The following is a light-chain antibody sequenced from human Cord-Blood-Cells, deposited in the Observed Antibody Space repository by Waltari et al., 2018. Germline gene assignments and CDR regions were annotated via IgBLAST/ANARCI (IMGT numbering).Light chain of an antibody. CDR3: QQLNSY. V-gene: IGKV1-9*01. CDR2: AAS. CDR1: QGISSY. Sequence: DIQLTQSPSFLSASLGDSVTIPCRASQGISSYLAWYQQKPGKAPKLLIYAASTLQRGGPSRFSGSGSGTEFTLTISSLQPEDFATYYCQQLNSYFGQGTRLEIK. J-gene: IGKJ5*01.